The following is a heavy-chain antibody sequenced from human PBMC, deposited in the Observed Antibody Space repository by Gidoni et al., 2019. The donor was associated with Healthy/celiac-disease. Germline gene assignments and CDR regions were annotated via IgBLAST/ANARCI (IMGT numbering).Heavy chain of an antibody. V-gene: IGHV1-69*06. CDR2: IIPILGTA. CDR3: ARSVVVPAAITPGYYYYGMDV. Sequence: QVQLVQSGAEVKKPGSSVKVSCKASGGTFSSYAISWVRQAPGQGLEWMGGIIPILGTANYAQKFQGRVTITADKSTSTAYMELSSLRSEDTAVYYCARSVVVPAAITPGYYYYGMDVWGQGTTVTVSS. J-gene: IGHJ6*02. CDR1: GGTFSSYA. D-gene: IGHD2-2*02.